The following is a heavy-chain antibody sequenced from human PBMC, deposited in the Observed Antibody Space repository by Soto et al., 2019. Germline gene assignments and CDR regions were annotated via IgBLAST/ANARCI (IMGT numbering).Heavy chain of an antibody. V-gene: IGHV4-30-4*01. CDR3: ARASYGAGSYTPAYYYYYCFDV. CDR1: GGSISSGDYY. D-gene: IGHD3-10*01. Sequence: PSETLSLTCTVSGGSISSGDYYWSWIRQPPGKRLEWIGYIYYSGSTYYNPSLKSRVTISVDTSKNQFSLKLSSVTAAYTAVYYCARASYGAGSYTPAYYYYYCFDVWGQGTTVTVSS. CDR2: IYYSGST. J-gene: IGHJ6*02.